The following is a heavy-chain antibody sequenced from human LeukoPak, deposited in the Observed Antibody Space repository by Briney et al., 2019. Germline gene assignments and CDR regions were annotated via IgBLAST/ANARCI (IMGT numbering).Heavy chain of an antibody. D-gene: IGHD2-2*01. J-gene: IGHJ4*02. Sequence: GGSLRLSSAASGFTFSSYGMSWVRQPAGKGLEWVSAISGSGDRTYYVDSVKGRFTISRDNSKDTLYLQMNSLRAEDTAVYYCAKSRESYWVPEFDYWGQGTLVTVSS. CDR1: GFTFSSYG. V-gene: IGHV3-23*01. CDR3: AKSRESYWVPEFDY. CDR2: ISGSGDRT.